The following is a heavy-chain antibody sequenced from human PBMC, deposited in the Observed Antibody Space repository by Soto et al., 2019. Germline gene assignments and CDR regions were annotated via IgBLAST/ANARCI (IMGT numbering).Heavy chain of an antibody. CDR3: AKVKADDFWTPTDY. Sequence: GGSLRLSCAASGFTFSSYGMHWVRQAPGKGLEWVAVTSYDGSNKYYADSVKGRFTISRDNSKNTLYLQMNSLRAEDTAVYYCAKVKADDFWTPTDYWGQGTLVTVSS. J-gene: IGHJ4*02. CDR2: TSYDGSNK. D-gene: IGHD3-3*01. V-gene: IGHV3-30*18. CDR1: GFTFSSYG.